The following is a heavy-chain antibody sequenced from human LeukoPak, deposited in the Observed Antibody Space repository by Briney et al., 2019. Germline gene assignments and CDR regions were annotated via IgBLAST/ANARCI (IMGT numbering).Heavy chain of an antibody. CDR1: GYTFTSYG. V-gene: IGHV1-18*01. D-gene: IGHD3-16*02. CDR2: ISAYNGNT. Sequence: ASVKVSCKASGYTFTSYGISWVRQAPGQGLEWMGWISAYNGNTNYAQKLQGRVTMTTDTSTSTAYMELRSLRSDDTAVYYCARGVRDYLWGTYLYYFDYWGQGTLVTVSS. J-gene: IGHJ4*02. CDR3: ARGVRDYLWGTYLYYFDY.